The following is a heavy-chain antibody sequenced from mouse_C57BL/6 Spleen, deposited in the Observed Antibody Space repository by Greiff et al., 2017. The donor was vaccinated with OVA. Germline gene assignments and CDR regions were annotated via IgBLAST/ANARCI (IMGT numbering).Heavy chain of an antibody. Sequence: EVKLQESGGGLVKPGGSLKLSCAASGFTFSDYGMHWVRQAPEKGLEWVAYISSGSSTIYYADTVKGRFTISRDNAKNTLFLQMTSLRSEDTAMYYCARTEFITTVVADYYAMDYWGQGTSVTVSS. CDR3: ARTEFITTVVADYYAMDY. D-gene: IGHD1-1*01. CDR1: GFTFSDYG. V-gene: IGHV5-17*01. J-gene: IGHJ4*01. CDR2: ISSGSSTI.